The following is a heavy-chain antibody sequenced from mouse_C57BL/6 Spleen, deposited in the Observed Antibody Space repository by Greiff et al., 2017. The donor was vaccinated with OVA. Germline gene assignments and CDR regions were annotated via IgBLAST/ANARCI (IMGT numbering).Heavy chain of an antibody. D-gene: IGHD4-1*01. J-gene: IGHJ3*01. CDR2: IRLKSDNYAT. Sequence: EVKVEESGGGLVQPGGSMKLSCVASGFTFSNYWMNWVRQSPEKGLEWVAQIRLKSDNYATHYAESVKGRFTISRDDSKSSVYLQMNNLRAEDTGIYYCTGDSDWDVTYWGQGTLVTVSA. CDR3: TGDSDWDVTY. CDR1: GFTFSNYW. V-gene: IGHV6-3*01.